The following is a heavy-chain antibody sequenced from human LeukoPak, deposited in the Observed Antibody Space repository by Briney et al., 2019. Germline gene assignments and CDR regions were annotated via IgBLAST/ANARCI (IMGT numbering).Heavy chain of an antibody. Sequence: PGGSLRLSCAASGFTFSSYAMSWVRQAPGKGLEWVSAISGSGGSTYYADSVKGRFTISRDNSKNTLYLQMNSLRAEDTAVYYCAKDYYYDSSGYVPFDPWGQGTLVTVSS. CDR3: AKDYYYDSSGYVPFDP. CDR2: ISGSGGST. V-gene: IGHV3-23*01. CDR1: GFTFSSYA. D-gene: IGHD3-22*01. J-gene: IGHJ5*02.